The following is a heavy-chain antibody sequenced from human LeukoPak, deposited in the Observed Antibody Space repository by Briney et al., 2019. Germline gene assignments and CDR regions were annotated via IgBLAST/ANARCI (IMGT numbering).Heavy chain of an antibody. J-gene: IGHJ4*02. D-gene: IGHD3-3*01. CDR1: GGSISSSSYY. Sequence: SKTLPLTCTVSGGSISSSSYYWGWIRQPPGKGLEWIGSIYYSGSTYYNPSLKSRVTISVDTSKNQFSLKLSSVTAADTAVYYCASNTIFGVVIQGFYFDYWGQGTLVTVSS. CDR3: ASNTIFGVVIQGFYFDY. V-gene: IGHV4-39*01. CDR2: IYYSGST.